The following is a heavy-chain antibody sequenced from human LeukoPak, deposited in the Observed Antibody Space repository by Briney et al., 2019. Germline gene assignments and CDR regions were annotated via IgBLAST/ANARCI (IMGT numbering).Heavy chain of an antibody. V-gene: IGHV4-61*02. Sequence: SETLSLTCSVSGDSIRSGSFHWNWIRQPAGKGLEWIGRIYITGSTAYNASLKSRVTMSVDTTNNQFSLKLTSVTAADTAVYYCAKSWGYAANSLHIQHWGQGARVIVSA. J-gene: IGHJ1*01. CDR1: GDSIRSGSFH. D-gene: IGHD4-23*01. CDR3: AKSWGYAANSLHIQH. CDR2: IYITGST.